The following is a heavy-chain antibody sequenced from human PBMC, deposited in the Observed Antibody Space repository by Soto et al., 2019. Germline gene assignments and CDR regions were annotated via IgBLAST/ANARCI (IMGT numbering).Heavy chain of an antibody. Sequence: QVQLVESGGGVVQPGRSLTLSCAASGFTFSNHAIHWVRQAPGKGLEWVAVISNDGSRNYYADSVKGRFTMSRDNSKNTLYLQMNSLRVEDTAIYYCARRLPRFDLLLVPFDYWGQGTLVTVSS. CDR1: GFTFSNHA. CDR3: ARRLPRFDLLLVPFDY. D-gene: IGHD3-9*01. V-gene: IGHV3-30*04. J-gene: IGHJ4*02. CDR2: ISNDGSRN.